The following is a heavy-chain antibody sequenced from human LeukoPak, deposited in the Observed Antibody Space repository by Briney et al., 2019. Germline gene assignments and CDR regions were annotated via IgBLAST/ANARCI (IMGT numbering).Heavy chain of an antibody. V-gene: IGHV3-23*01. CDR2: ISSTGGTT. CDR1: GITFSSYG. Sequence: GGSLRLSCAASGITFSSYGMSWVRQTLGKGLEWVSSISSTGGTTYYADSVKGRFTISRDNSKNTLYLQMNSLRAEDTAIYYCAKNGDRGAYCTGGTCYPYFYYYMDVWGKGTTVTI. CDR3: AKNGDRGAYCTGGTCYPYFYYYMDV. D-gene: IGHD2-15*01. J-gene: IGHJ6*03.